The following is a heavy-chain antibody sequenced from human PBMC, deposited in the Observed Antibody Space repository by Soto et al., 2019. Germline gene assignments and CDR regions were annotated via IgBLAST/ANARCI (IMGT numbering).Heavy chain of an antibody. V-gene: IGHV4-59*08. CDR2: IYYSGST. J-gene: IGHJ4*02. Sequence: QVQLQESGPGLVKPSETLSLTCTVSGGSISSYYWSWIRQPPGKGLEWIGYIYYSGSTNYYPSLKSRLPISVDTSKNQFSLELSSVTAADTAVYYCSRGKGAGFDSLGQGTLVTVSS. D-gene: IGHD1-26*01. CDR1: GGSISSYY. CDR3: SRGKGAGFDS.